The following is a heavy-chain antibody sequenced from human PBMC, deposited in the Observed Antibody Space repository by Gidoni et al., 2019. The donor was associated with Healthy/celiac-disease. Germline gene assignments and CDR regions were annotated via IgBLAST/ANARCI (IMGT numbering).Heavy chain of an antibody. CDR1: VFTFSSYA. CDR2: MSGSGGST. J-gene: IGHJ1*01. V-gene: IGHV3-23*01. D-gene: IGHD6-6*01. Sequence: EVQLLESGGGLVQPGGSLRLSCAAAVFTFSSYAMSWVRQAPGKGLEWVSAMSGSGGSTYYADSVKGRFNISRENSKNTLYLQMNSLRAEDTDVYYCATSEYSSYEYFQHWGQGTLVTVSS. CDR3: ATSEYSSYEYFQH.